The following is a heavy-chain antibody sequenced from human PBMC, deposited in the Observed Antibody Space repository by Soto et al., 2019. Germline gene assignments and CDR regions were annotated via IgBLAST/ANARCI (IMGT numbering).Heavy chain of an antibody. D-gene: IGHD6-19*01. J-gene: IGHJ4*02. CDR2: TTTTGSAT. CDR1: GFTFTNYA. Sequence: EVQLLESGGGLEQPGGSLRLSCTASGFTFTNYAMGWVRQAPGKGLEWVSATTTTGSATYYADSVKGRFTISRDNSKNTLFLQMNSLRAEDTAIYYCTKQTTPRSRAVAGQYYFDSWGQGTLVTVSS. V-gene: IGHV3-23*01. CDR3: TKQTTPRSRAVAGQYYFDS.